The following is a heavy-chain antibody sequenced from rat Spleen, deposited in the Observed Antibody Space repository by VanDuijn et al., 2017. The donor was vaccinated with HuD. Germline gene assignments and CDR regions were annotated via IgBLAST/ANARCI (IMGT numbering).Heavy chain of an antibody. Sequence: EVQLVESGGGLIQPGRSLKLSCAASGFTFNNYWMTWIRQAPGKGLEWVATISYDGSSTNYRDSVKGRFTISRDNAKSTLYLQMNSLRSEDTATYYCTRVNTMGHGMEAWGQGASVTVSS. J-gene: IGHJ4*01. CDR1: GFTFNNYW. CDR2: ISYDGSST. V-gene: IGHV5-31*01. CDR3: TRVNTMGHGMEA. D-gene: IGHD1-7*01.